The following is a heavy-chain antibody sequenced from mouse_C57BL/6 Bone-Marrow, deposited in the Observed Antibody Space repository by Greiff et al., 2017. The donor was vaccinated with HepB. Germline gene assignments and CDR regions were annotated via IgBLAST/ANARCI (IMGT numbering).Heavy chain of an antibody. CDR3: ARDQELLWRGGAMDY. CDR1: GFTFSSYA. D-gene: IGHD2-1*01. Sequence: EVHLVESGGGLVKPGGSLKLSCAASGFTFSSYAMSWVRQTPEKRLEWVATISDGGSYTYYPDNVKGQFTISRDNAKNNLYLQLSHLKSEDTAMYYGARDQELLWRGGAMDYWGQGTAVTVSA. J-gene: IGHJ4*01. CDR2: ISDGGSYT. V-gene: IGHV5-4*01.